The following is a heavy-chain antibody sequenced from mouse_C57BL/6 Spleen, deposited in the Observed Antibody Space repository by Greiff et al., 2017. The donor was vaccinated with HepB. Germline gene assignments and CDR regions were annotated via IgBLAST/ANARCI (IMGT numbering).Heavy chain of an antibody. J-gene: IGHJ2*01. CDR2: IYPGSGST. D-gene: IGHD1-1*01. CDR1: GYTFTSYW. CDR3: ARQMDYGSSFFDY. V-gene: IGHV1-55*01. Sequence: QVQLKQPGAELVKPGASVKMSCKASGYTFTSYWITWVKQRPGQGLEWIGDIYPGSGSTNYNEKFKSKATLTVDTSSSTAYMQLSSLTSEDSAVYYCARQMDYGSSFFDYWGQGTTLTVSS.